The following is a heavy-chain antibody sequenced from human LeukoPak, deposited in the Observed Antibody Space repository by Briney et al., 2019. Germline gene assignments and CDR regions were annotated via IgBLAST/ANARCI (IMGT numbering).Heavy chain of an antibody. CDR3: AREWEPEAFRY. CDR1: GGSISSGSYY. D-gene: IGHD1-26*01. CDR2: IYTSGST. Sequence: SQTLSLTCTVSGGSISSGSYYWSWIRQPAGKGVEWIGRIYTSGSTNYNPSLKSRVTISVDTSKNQFSLKLSSVTAADTAVYYCAREWEPEAFRYWGQGTLVTVSS. V-gene: IGHV4-61*02. J-gene: IGHJ4*02.